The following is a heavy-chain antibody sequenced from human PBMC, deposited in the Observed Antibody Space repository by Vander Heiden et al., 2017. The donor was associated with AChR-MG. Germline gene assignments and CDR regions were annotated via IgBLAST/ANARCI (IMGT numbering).Heavy chain of an antibody. CDR2: INSDGTTT. J-gene: IGHJ6*02. D-gene: IGHD4-4*01. V-gene: IGHV3-74*03. CDR1: GFTFNTRW. CDR3: ARDNSYGLDV. Sequence: EVQLVESGGGLVEPGGSLRLSCASSGFTFNTRWMHWVRQAPGKGLGWVSYINSDGTTTTYADSVKGRFTISRDNAKNTVYLQTNSLRVEDTGLYYCARDNSYGLDVWGQGTTVTVSS.